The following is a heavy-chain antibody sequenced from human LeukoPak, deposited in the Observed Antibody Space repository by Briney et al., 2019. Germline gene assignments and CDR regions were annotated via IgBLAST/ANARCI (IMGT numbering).Heavy chain of an antibody. V-gene: IGHV3-23*01. Sequence: PSETLSLTCTVSGGSISSGDYYWRWIRQPPGKGLEWVSAISGSGGSTYYADSVKGRFTISRDNSKNTLYLQMNSLRAEDTAVYYCARQPEEEYYYDSSGYYIFDYWGQGTLVTVSS. CDR3: ARQPEEEYYYDSSGYYIFDY. D-gene: IGHD3-22*01. CDR2: ISGSGGST. CDR1: GGSISSGDYY. J-gene: IGHJ4*02.